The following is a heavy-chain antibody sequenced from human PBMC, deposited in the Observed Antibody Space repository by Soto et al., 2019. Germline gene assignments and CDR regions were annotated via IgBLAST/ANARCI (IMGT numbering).Heavy chain of an antibody. CDR2: ISSTTNYI. CDR3: ARESEDLTSNFDY. J-gene: IGHJ4*02. V-gene: IGHV3-21*06. CDR1: GFTFTRYS. Sequence: AAGFTFTRYSMNWVRQAPGKGLEWVSSISSTTNYIYYGDSMKGRFTISRDNAKNSLYLEMNSLRAEDTAVYYCARESEDLTSNFDYWGQGTMVTVSS.